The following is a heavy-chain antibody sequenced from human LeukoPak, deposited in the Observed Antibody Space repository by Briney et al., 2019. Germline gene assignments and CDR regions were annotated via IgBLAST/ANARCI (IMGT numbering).Heavy chain of an antibody. CDR1: GFTFSNYA. V-gene: IGHV3-30-3*01. D-gene: IGHD5-12*01. Sequence: GGSLRLSCAASGFTFSNYAMHWVRQAPGKGLEWVAVISYDGSNKYYADSVKGRFTISRDNSKNTLYLQMNSLRAEDTAVYYCAKDLRSIVATTAFDYWGQGTLVTVSS. J-gene: IGHJ4*02. CDR3: AKDLRSIVATTAFDY. CDR2: ISYDGSNK.